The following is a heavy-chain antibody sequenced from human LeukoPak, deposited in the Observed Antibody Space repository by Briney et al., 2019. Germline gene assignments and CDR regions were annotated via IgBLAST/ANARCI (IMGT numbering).Heavy chain of an antibody. J-gene: IGHJ4*02. Sequence: GGSLRLSCAASGFTVSSNYMSWVRQAPGKGLEWVSVIYSGGSTYYADSVKGRFTISRDNSKNTLYLQMNSLRAEDTAVYYCAKDPGLLWFGEGVDYWGQGTLVTVSS. CDR1: GFTVSSNY. CDR3: AKDPGLLWFGEGVDY. D-gene: IGHD3-10*01. V-gene: IGHV3-53*01. CDR2: IYSGGST.